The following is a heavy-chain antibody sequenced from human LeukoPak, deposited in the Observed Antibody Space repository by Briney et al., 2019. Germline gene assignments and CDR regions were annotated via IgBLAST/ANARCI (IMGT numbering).Heavy chain of an antibody. CDR2: ISSSGSYK. CDR3: VGARSSLWSRQVSIWFDP. D-gene: IGHD2-2*01. Sequence: PGGSLRLSCTTSGFTFRSSSFNWVRQVPGKGLEWVASISSSGSYKYYADSVEGRFTISRDNAKDSLYLQMNSLRAEDTATYFCVGARSSLWSRQVSIWFDPWGQGTLVTVSS. J-gene: IGHJ5*02. V-gene: IGHV3-21*01. CDR1: GFTFRSSS.